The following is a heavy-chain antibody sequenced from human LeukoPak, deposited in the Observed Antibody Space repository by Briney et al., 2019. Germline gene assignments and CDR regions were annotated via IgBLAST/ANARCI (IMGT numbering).Heavy chain of an antibody. D-gene: IGHD6-13*01. V-gene: IGHV1-2*04. CDR3: AREKTSSWYYYNI. Sequence: GASVKVSCKASGYTFTGYYMHWVRQAPGQGLEWMGWINPNSGGTNYAQKFQGWVTMTRDTSISTAYMELSRLRSDDTAVYYCAREKTSSWYYYNIWGQGTLVTVSS. CDR2: INPNSGGT. J-gene: IGHJ4*02. CDR1: GYTFTGYY.